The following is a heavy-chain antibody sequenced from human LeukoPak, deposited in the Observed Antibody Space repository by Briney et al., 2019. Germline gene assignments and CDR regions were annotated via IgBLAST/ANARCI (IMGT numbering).Heavy chain of an antibody. V-gene: IGHV3-7*01. CDR3: ARGGSSSWYFN. J-gene: IGHJ4*02. CDR2: VKQDGSEK. D-gene: IGHD6-13*01. Sequence: GGSLRLSCAASGFTLSNYWMSWVRQAPGKGLEWVANVKQDGSEKYYVDSVKGRFTISRDNAKSSLYLQMNSLRAEDMAVYYCARGGSSSWYFNWGQGTLVTVSS. CDR1: GFTLSNYW.